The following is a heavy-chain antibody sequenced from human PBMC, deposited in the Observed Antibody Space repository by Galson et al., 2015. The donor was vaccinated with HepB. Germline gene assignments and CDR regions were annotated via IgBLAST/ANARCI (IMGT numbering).Heavy chain of an antibody. J-gene: IGHJ4*02. CDR1: GFTFSSYD. V-gene: IGHV3-23*01. CDR3: AKDRRVVMTPFDS. CDR2: IRGSGVTA. Sequence: SLRLSCAASGFTFSSYDMHWVRQATGKGLEWVSGIRGSGVTAYYADSVKGRFTVSRDNAKNTLYLQMNSLRAEDTALYYCAKDRRVVMTPFDSWGQGTLVTVSS. D-gene: IGHD3-22*01.